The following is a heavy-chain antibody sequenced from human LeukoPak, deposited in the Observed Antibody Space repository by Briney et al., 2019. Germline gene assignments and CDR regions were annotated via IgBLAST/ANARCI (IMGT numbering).Heavy chain of an antibody. CDR2: IIPILGIA. V-gene: IGHV1-69*04. J-gene: IGHJ3*02. CDR3: AYDSSGPKAFDI. D-gene: IGHD3-22*01. CDR1: GGTFSSYA. Sequence: SVKVSCKASGGTFSSYAISWVRQAPGQGLEWMGRIIPILGIANYAQKFQGRVTITADKSTNTAYMELSSLRSEDTAVYYCAYDSSGPKAFDIWGQGTMVTVSS.